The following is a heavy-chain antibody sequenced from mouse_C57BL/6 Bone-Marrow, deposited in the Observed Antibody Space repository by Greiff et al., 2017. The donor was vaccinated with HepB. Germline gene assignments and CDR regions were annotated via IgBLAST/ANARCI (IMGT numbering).Heavy chain of an antibody. CDR3: ARYPPLGY. J-gene: IGHJ2*01. V-gene: IGHV1-4*01. CDR2: INPSSGYT. D-gene: IGHD4-1*01. Sequence: QVQLQQSGAELARPGASVKMSCKASGYTFTSYTMPWVKQRPGQGLEWIGYINPSSGYTKYNQKFKDKATLTADKSSSTAYMQLSSLTSEDAAVYYCARYPPLGYWGQGTTLTVAS. CDR1: GYTFTSYT.